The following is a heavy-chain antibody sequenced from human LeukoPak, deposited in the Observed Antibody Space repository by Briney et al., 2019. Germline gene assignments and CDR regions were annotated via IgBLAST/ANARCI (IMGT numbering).Heavy chain of an antibody. Sequence: SETLSLTCTVSGGSISSSGYYWGWIRQPPGKGLEWIGSIYYSGSTYYNPSLKSRVTISVDTSKNQFSLKLSSVTAAGTAVYYCARAPGYGDSYFDYWGQGTLVTVSS. CDR3: ARAPGYGDSYFDY. V-gene: IGHV4-39*01. CDR1: GGSISSSGYY. D-gene: IGHD4-17*01. J-gene: IGHJ4*02. CDR2: IYYSGST.